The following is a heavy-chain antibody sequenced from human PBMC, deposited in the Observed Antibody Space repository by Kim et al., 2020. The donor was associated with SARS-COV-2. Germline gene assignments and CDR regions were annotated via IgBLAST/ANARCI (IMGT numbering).Heavy chain of an antibody. CDR3: ANLLIYYDSSGYYFSGDYYYMDV. CDR1: GGSISSSSYY. Sequence: SETLSLTCTVSGGSISSSSYYWGWIRQPPGKGLEWIGSIYYSGSTYYNPSLKSRVTISVDTSKNQFSLKLSSVTAADTAVYYCANLLIYYDSSGYYFSGDYYYMDVWGKGTTVTVSS. J-gene: IGHJ6*03. D-gene: IGHD3-22*01. CDR2: IYYSGST. V-gene: IGHV4-39*01.